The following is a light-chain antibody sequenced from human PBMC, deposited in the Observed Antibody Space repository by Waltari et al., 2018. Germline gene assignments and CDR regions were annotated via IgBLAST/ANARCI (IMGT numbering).Light chain of an antibody. J-gene: IGKJ2*01. CDR2: RAS. V-gene: IGKV1-5*03. CDR3: QQYDNYPYT. CDR1: QTITNW. Sequence: DIQMTQSPSTLSASVGDRVTITCRASQTITNWLAWYQQKPGEAPKLLIYRASTLDMGVPSRFSGSGSGTGFTLTISSLQPDDFATYYCQQYDNYPYTFGQGTKLEIK.